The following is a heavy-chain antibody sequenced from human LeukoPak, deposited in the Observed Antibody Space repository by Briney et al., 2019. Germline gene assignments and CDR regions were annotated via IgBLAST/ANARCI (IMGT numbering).Heavy chain of an antibody. D-gene: IGHD3-10*01. Sequence: SETLSLTCTVSGGSISSYYWSWIRQPARKGLEWIGRIYTSGSTNYNPSLKSRVTISVDTSKNQFSLKLSSVTAADTAVYYCARESRTYYYGSGSLADAFDIWGQGTMVTVSS. CDR2: IYTSGST. CDR1: GGSISSYY. V-gene: IGHV4-4*07. J-gene: IGHJ3*02. CDR3: ARESRTYYYGSGSLADAFDI.